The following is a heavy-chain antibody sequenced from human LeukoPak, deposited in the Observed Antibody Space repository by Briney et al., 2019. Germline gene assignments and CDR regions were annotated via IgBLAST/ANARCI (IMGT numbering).Heavy chain of an antibody. V-gene: IGHV3-21*01. CDR2: ISSSSSYI. D-gene: IGHD2-2*01. J-gene: IGHJ6*02. Sequence: GGSLRLSCAASGFTFSSYSMNWVRQAPGKGLEWVLSISSSSSYIYYADSVKGRFTISRDNAKNSLYLQMNSLRAEDTAVYYCARDIVVVPASLYYYYGMDVWGQGTTVTVSS. CDR3: ARDIVVVPASLYYYYGMDV. CDR1: GFTFSSYS.